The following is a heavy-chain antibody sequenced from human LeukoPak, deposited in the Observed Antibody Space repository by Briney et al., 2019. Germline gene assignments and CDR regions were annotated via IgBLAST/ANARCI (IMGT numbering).Heavy chain of an antibody. CDR3: ARGAVGYGDSYNYYNMDV. CDR2: IIPILGTA. V-gene: IGHV1-69*13. D-gene: IGHD4-17*01. Sequence: SVKVSCKASGGTFSSSAISWVRQAPGQGLEWMGGIIPILGTADYAQKFQGRATITADESTSTAYMEVSSLRSEDTAAYYCARGAVGYGDSYNYYNMDVWGQGTTVTVSS. J-gene: IGHJ6*02. CDR1: GGTFSSSA.